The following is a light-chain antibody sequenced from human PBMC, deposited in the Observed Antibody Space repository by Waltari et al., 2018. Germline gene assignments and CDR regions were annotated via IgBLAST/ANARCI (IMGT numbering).Light chain of an antibody. CDR3: QQYGNSPGT. CDR1: QSVANNY. Sequence: EMVLTQSPGSLSLYPGERATLSCRASQSVANNYVAWYQQKHGQAPSLLIYDASTRASGIPGRFSGSGSGTDFTLTISRLEPEDFAVYYCQQYGNSPGTFGQGTKVEVQ. J-gene: IGKJ1*01. V-gene: IGKV3-20*01. CDR2: DAS.